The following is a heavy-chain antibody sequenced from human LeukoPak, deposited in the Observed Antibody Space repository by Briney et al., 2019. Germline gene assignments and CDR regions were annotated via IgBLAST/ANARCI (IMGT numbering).Heavy chain of an antibody. CDR2: IFYSGST. CDR3: ARHGGVSSGALV. V-gene: IGHV4-59*08. J-gene: IGHJ4*02. CDR1: GGSISSYY. D-gene: IGHD3-22*01. Sequence: SENLSLTCTVSGGSISSYYWSWIRQPPGKGLECIGYIFYSGSTNYNPSLKSRVTISVDTSKNQFSLKLSSVTAADTAVYYCARHGGVSSGALVWGQGTLVTVSS.